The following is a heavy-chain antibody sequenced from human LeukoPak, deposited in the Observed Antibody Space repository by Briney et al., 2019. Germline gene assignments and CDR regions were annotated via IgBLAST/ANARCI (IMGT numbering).Heavy chain of an antibody. CDR3: TGDNFDSSVKFDY. CDR2: ISSSSYI. J-gene: IGHJ4*02. CDR1: GFTFSSYS. V-gene: IGHV3-21*01. D-gene: IGHD3-22*01. Sequence: GGSLRLSCAASGFTFSSYSMNWVRQAPGKGLEWVSSISSSSYIYYADSVKGRFTISRDNAKNSLYLQMNSLRAEDTAVYYCTGDNFDSSVKFDYWGQGTLVTVSS.